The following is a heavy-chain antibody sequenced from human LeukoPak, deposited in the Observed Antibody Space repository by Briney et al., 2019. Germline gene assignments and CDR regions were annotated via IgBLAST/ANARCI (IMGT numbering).Heavy chain of an antibody. D-gene: IGHD6-19*01. J-gene: IGHJ4*02. Sequence: PGRSLRLSCAASGFTFSSYGMHWVRQAPGKGLEWVAVISYDGSNKYYADSVKGRFTISRDNSKNTLYLQMNSLRAEDTAVYYCAKDALSGWYGYSDYWGQGTLVTVSS. V-gene: IGHV3-30*18. CDR2: ISYDGSNK. CDR3: AKDALSGWYGYSDY. CDR1: GFTFSSYG.